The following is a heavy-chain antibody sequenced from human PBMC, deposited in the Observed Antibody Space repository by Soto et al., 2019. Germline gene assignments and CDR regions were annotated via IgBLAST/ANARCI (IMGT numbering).Heavy chain of an antibody. CDR1: GGSISSGGYY. D-gene: IGHD2-8*01. CDR3: ARVSISRGVSDYYYYGMDV. Sequence: PSETLSLTCTVSGGSISSGGYYWSWIRQHPGKGLEWIGYIYYSGSTYYNPSLKSRVTISVDTSKNQFSLKLSSVTAADTAVYYCARVSISRGVSDYYYYGMDVWGQGTTVTVSS. J-gene: IGHJ6*02. CDR2: IYYSGST. V-gene: IGHV4-31*03.